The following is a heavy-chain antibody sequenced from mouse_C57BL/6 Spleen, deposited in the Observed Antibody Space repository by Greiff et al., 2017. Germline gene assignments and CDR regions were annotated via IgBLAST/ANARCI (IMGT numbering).Heavy chain of an antibody. Sequence: QVQLQQPGAELVMPGASVKLSCKASGYTFTSYWMHWVKQRPGQGLEWIGEIDPSDSYTNYNQKFKGKSTLTVDKSSSTAYMQLSSLTSEDSAVYYCARGEGRGNFDYWGQGTTLTVSS. J-gene: IGHJ2*01. V-gene: IGHV1-69*01. D-gene: IGHD3-3*01. CDR1: GYTFTSYW. CDR2: IDPSDSYT. CDR3: ARGEGRGNFDY.